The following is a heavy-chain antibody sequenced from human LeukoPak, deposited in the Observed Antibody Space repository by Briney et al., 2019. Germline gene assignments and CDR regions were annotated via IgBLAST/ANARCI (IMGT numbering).Heavy chain of an antibody. CDR3: ARVGGYYGSGSFGQLDD. J-gene: IGHJ4*02. CDR2: IYYSGST. D-gene: IGHD3-10*01. V-gene: IGHV4-31*03. CDR1: GGSISSGGYY. Sequence: SETLSLTCTVSGGSISSGGYYWSWIRQHPGKGLEWIGYIYYSGSTYYNPSLKSRVTISVDTSKNQFSLKLSSVTAADTAVYYCARVGGYYGSGSFGQLDDWGQGTLVTVSS.